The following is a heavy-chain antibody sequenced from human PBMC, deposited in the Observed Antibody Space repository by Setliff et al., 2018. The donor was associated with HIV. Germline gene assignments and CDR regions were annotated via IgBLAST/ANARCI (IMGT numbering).Heavy chain of an antibody. J-gene: IGHJ6*03. D-gene: IGHD6-6*01. Sequence: PSETLSLTCTVSGGSISSYYWSWIRQPPGKGPEWIGYIYYSGSTNYNPSLKSRVTISVDTSKNQFSLKLSSVTAADTAVYYCASGLRSSTYYYYYYMDVWGKGTTVTVSS. CDR3: ASGLRSSTYYYYYYMDV. V-gene: IGHV4-59*01. CDR1: GGSISSYY. CDR2: IYYSGST.